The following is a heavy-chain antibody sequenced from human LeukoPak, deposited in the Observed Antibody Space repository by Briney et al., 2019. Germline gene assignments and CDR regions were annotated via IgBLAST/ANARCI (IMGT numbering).Heavy chain of an antibody. CDR2: INAGNGNT. CDR3: ARDKAVAGMGEFDY. V-gene: IGHV1-3*01. D-gene: IGHD6-19*01. CDR1: GYTFTSYA. J-gene: IGHJ4*02. Sequence: GASVKVSCKASGYTFTSYAMHWVRQAPGQRLEWMGWINAGNGNTKYSQKFQGRVTITRDTSASTAYMELSSLRSEDTAVYYCARDKAVAGMGEFDYWGQGTLVTVSS.